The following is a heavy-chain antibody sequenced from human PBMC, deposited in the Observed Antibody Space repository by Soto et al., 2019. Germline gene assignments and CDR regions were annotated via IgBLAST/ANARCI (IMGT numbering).Heavy chain of an antibody. CDR3: ARGEGVRGVIPHYYYYGMDV. J-gene: IGHJ6*02. CDR2: ISYDGSNK. D-gene: IGHD3-10*01. V-gene: IGHV3-30-3*01. Sequence: QVQLVESGGGVVQPGRSLRLSCAASGFTFSSYAMHWVRQAPGKGLEWVAVISYDGSNKYYADSVKGRFTISRDNSKNTLYLQMNSLRAEDTAAYYCARGEGVRGVIPHYYYYGMDVWGQGTTVTVSS. CDR1: GFTFSSYA.